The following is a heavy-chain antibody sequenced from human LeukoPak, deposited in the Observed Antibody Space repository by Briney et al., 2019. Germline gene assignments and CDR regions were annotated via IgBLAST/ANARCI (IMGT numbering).Heavy chain of an antibody. Sequence: PSETLSLTCTVSGGSISSGGYYWSWIRQHPGKGLEWIGYIYYSGSTYYNPSLKSRVTISVDTSKNQFSLKLSSVTAADTAVYYCARDNQAMVRGVHGIWGQGTMVTVSS. D-gene: IGHD3-10*01. V-gene: IGHV4-31*03. CDR2: IYYSGST. CDR3: ARDNQAMVRGVHGI. J-gene: IGHJ3*02. CDR1: GGSISSGGYY.